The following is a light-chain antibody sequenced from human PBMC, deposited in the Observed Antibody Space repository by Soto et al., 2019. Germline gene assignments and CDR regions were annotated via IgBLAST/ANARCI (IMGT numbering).Light chain of an antibody. CDR2: GNS. Sequence: QSVLTQPPSVSGAPGQRVTISCTGGSSKIGAGYDVHWYQQLPGTAPKLLIYGNSNRPSGVPDRFSGSKSGTSASLAITGLQAEDEADYYCQSSDSSLSGSWVFGGGTKVTVL. CDR1: SSKIGAGYD. J-gene: IGLJ3*02. V-gene: IGLV1-40*01. CDR3: QSSDSSLSGSWV.